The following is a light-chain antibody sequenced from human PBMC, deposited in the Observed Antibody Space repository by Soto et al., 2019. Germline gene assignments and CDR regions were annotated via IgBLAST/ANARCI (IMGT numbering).Light chain of an antibody. CDR1: SSKIGAGHD. Sequence: SVLTQPPSVSGAPGQRVTISCTGSSSKIGAGHDVHWYQHLPGTAPKLLIYGNGNRPSGVPDRFSGSKSGTSASLAITGLQAEDEADYYCQSYDSSLSGSEVFGTGTKGTVL. CDR2: GNG. CDR3: QSYDSSLSGSEV. V-gene: IGLV1-40*01. J-gene: IGLJ1*01.